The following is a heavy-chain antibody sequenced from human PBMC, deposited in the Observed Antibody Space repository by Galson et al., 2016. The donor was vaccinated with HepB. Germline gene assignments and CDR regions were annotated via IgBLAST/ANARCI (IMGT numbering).Heavy chain of an antibody. D-gene: IGHD1-1*01. V-gene: IGHV3-23*01. CDR1: GFNFTNYA. CDR2: ITAGSGTST. CDR3: VGGNVLAAY. Sequence: SLRLSCAVSGFNFTNYAMSWVRQASGKGLEWVSSITAGSGTSTYYADSVEGRFTISRDNSKNTLSLQMNSLRVEDTALYYCVGGNVLAAYWGQGTLVIVSS. J-gene: IGHJ4*02.